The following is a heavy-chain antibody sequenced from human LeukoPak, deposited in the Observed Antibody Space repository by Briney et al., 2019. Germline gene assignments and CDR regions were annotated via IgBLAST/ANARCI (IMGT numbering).Heavy chain of an antibody. D-gene: IGHD3-10*01. J-gene: IGHJ6*02. V-gene: IGHV1-2*02. Sequence: ASVKVSCKASGYTFTEYYMHWVRQAPGQRLEWMGWINPYSGGTDYAQKFQGRVTMTRDTSISTAYMEVSRLRPDDTAVYYCARPMVRGVIFDGMDVWGQGTTVTVSS. CDR1: GYTFTEYY. CDR3: ARPMVRGVIFDGMDV. CDR2: INPYSGGT.